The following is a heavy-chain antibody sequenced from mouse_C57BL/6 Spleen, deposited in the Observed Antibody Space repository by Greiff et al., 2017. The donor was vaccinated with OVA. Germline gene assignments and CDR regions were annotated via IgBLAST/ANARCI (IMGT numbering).Heavy chain of an antibody. Sequence: QVQLKQPGAELVMPGASVKLSCKASGYTFTSYWMHWVKQRPGQGLEWIGEIDPSDSYTNYNQKFKGKSTLTVDKSSSTAYMQLSSLTSEDSAVYYCARELRLPGAYWGQGTLVTVSA. J-gene: IGHJ3*01. CDR3: ARELRLPGAY. CDR2: IDPSDSYT. V-gene: IGHV1-69*01. CDR1: GYTFTSYW. D-gene: IGHD3-2*02.